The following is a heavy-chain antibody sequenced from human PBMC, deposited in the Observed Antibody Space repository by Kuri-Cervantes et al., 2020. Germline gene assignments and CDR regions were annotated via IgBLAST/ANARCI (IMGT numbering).Heavy chain of an antibody. J-gene: IGHJ4*02. CDR3: AKEVAAARNY. D-gene: IGHD6-13*01. V-gene: IGHV3-30-3*01. Sequence: GESLKISCAASGFTFSSYAMHWVRQAPGKGLEWVAVISYDGSNKYYADSVKGRFTISRDNSKNTLYLQMSSLRAEDTAVYYCAKEVAAARNYWDQGTLVTVSS. CDR2: ISYDGSNK. CDR1: GFTFSSYA.